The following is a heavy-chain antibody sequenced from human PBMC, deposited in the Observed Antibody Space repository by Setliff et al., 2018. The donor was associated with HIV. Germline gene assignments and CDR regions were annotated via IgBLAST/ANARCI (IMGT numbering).Heavy chain of an antibody. CDR3: ARNPRIAVAGTDYYYYMDV. D-gene: IGHD6-19*01. V-gene: IGHV1-2*02. J-gene: IGHJ6*03. CDR2: INPNNGGT. Sequence: WASVKVSCKASGYTFTGYYMHWVRQAPGQGLEWMGWINPNNGGTNYAQKFHGRVTMTRDTSTSTVYMELSSLRSEDTAVYYCARNPRIAVAGTDYYYYMDVWGKGTTVTVSS. CDR1: GYTFTGYY.